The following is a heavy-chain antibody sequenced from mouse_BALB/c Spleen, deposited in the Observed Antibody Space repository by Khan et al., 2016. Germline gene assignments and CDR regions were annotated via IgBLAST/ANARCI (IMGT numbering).Heavy chain of an antibody. CDR1: GVNIKDTY. V-gene: IGHV14-3*02. CDR2: IDPANGNT. J-gene: IGHJ4*01. Sequence: VQLQQSGAESVKPGASVKLSCTATGVNIKDTYMYWVKQRPEQGLEWIGRIDPANGNTKYVPKFQGKATITADISSNTAYLQLSSLTSEDTAVYYCARGLYYYGSSYYTMDYWGQGTSVTVSS. CDR3: ARGLYYYGSSYYTMDY. D-gene: IGHD1-1*01.